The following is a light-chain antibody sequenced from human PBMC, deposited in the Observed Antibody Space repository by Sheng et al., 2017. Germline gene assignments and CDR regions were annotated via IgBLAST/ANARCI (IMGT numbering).Light chain of an antibody. V-gene: IGKV1-9*01. J-gene: IGKJ4*01. CDR3: QQLNGYPLT. CDR2: AAS. Sequence: DIQLTQSPSFLSASVGDRVTITCRASQGISSYLAWYQQKPRRAPKLLIYAASTLQSGVPSRFSGIGSGTEFTLTISSLQPEDFATYYCQQLNGYPLTFGGGTKVEIK. CDR1: QGISSY.